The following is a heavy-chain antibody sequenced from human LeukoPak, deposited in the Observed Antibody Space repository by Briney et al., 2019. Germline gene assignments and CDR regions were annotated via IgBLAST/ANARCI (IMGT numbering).Heavy chain of an antibody. CDR2: IYYSGST. Sequence: PSETLSLTCTVSGGSISSYYWSWIRQPPGKGLEWIGYIYYSGSTNYNPSLKSRVTISVDTSKNQFSLKLSSVTAADTAIYYCARVGDGYNYFPYYYMDFWGKGTTVIVSS. V-gene: IGHV4-59*01. J-gene: IGHJ6*03. CDR1: GGSISSYY. CDR3: ARVGDGYNYFPYYYMDF. D-gene: IGHD5-24*01.